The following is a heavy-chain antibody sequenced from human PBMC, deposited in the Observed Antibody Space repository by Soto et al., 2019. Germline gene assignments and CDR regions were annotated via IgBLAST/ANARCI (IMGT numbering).Heavy chain of an antibody. CDR3: AKEHGSGYLDY. CDR1: GFTFSTYW. Sequence: GGSLRLSCAASGFTFSTYWMHWVRHAPGKGLVWVSRINSDWSSTYYADSVKGRFTISRDNSKNTLYLQMNGLRAEDTAVYFCAKEHGSGYLDYWGQGTLVTVSS. J-gene: IGHJ4*02. V-gene: IGHV3-74*01. D-gene: IGHD3-22*01. CDR2: INSDWSST.